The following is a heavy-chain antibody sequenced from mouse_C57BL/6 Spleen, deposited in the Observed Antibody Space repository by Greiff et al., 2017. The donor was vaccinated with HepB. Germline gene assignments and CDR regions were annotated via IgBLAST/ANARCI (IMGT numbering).Heavy chain of an antibody. J-gene: IGHJ4*01. CDR3: ARENYGSNAMDY. D-gene: IGHD1-1*01. V-gene: IGHV5-4*01. Sequence: EVHLVESGGGLVKPGGSLKLSCAASGFTFSSYAMSWVRQTPEKRLEWVATISDGGSYTYYPDNVKGRFTISRDNAKNNLYLQMSHLKSEDTAMYYCARENYGSNAMDYWGQGTSVTVSS. CDR1: GFTFSSYA. CDR2: ISDGGSYT.